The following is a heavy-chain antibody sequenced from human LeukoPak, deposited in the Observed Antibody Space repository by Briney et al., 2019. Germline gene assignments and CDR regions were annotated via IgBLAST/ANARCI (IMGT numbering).Heavy chain of an antibody. CDR3: ARWELSGRVMERLSWIDH. V-gene: IGHV3-20*04. Sequence: GGSLRLSCAASGFTFDDFGMTWFRQAPGKGLEWVSGINWNGGGTGYADSVEGRFTISRDNAKKILYLQMNSLRVEDTAVYYCARWELSGRVMERLSWIDHWGQGALVTVSS. D-gene: IGHD3-16*02. J-gene: IGHJ4*02. CDR1: GFTFDDFG. CDR2: INWNGGGT.